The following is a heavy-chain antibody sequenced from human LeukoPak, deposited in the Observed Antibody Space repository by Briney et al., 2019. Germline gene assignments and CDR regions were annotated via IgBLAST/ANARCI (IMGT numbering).Heavy chain of an antibody. Sequence: SVKVSCKASGGTFSSYTISWVRQAPGQGLEWMGRIIPILGIANYAQKFQGRVTITADKSTSTAYMELSSLRSEDTAVYYCARDLKSSSSWYPLNRSSGMDVWGQGTTVTVSS. CDR3: ARDLKSSSSWYPLNRSSGMDV. D-gene: IGHD6-13*01. V-gene: IGHV1-69*04. J-gene: IGHJ6*02. CDR2: IIPILGIA. CDR1: GGTFSSYT.